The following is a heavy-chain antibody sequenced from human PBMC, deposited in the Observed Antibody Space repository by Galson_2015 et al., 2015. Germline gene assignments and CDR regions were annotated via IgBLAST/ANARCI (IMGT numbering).Heavy chain of an antibody. CDR2: ISAYNGNT. CDR1: GYTFTSYG. D-gene: IGHD6-13*01. V-gene: IGHV1-18*04. CDR3: ARNLGIAAAGTFFLDWFDP. Sequence: SVKVSCKASGYTFTSYGISWVRQAPGQGLEWMGWISAYNGNTNYAQKLQGRVTMTTDTSTSTAYMELRSLRSDDTAVYYCARNLGIAAAGTFFLDWFDPWGQGTLVTVSS. J-gene: IGHJ5*02.